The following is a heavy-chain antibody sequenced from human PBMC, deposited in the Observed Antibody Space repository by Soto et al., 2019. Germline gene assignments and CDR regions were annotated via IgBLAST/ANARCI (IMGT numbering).Heavy chain of an antibody. V-gene: IGHV4-30-4*01. CDR2: IYKSTTT. J-gene: IGHJ5*01. CDR1: GDSISTVDYF. Sequence: QVHLLESGPGLVKPSQTLSLTCSVSGDSISTVDYFWAWIRQPPGQALEYIGYIYKSTTTYYNPSFESRVAISLDTSKSQFSLTVTPVTAADTAVYFCARGRYCLTGRCFPNWFDSWGQGTLVTVSS. CDR3: ARGRYCLTGRCFPNWFDS. D-gene: IGHD2-15*01.